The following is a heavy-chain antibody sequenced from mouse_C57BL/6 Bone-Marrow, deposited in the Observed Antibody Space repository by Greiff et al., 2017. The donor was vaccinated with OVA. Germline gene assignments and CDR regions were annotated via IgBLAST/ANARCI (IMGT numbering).Heavy chain of an antibody. D-gene: IGHD1-1*01. CDR1: GYSITSGSY. J-gene: IGHJ3*01. CDR2: ISYDGSN. V-gene: IGHV3-6*01. Sequence: EVKLQESGPGLVKPSQSLSLTCSVTGYSITSGSYCNWIRQFPGNKLEWMGYISYDGSNKYNPFLPNRISITRYSSKNQFFLKLNSVTTEDTATYYCARAPCGSDAYWGQGTLVTVSA. CDR3: ARAPCGSDAY.